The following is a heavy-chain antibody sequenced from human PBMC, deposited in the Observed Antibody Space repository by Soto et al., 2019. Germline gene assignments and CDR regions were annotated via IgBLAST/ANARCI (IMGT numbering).Heavy chain of an antibody. CDR2: IYYSGST. V-gene: IGHV4-39*01. D-gene: IGHD6-13*01. CDR3: ATTLGWGQPGIAAAGTGWFDP. CDR1: GGSISSSSYY. Sequence: SETLSLTCTVSGGSISSSSYYWGWIRQPPGKGLEWIGSIYYSGSTYYNPSLKSRVTISVDTSKNQFSLKLSSVTAADTAVYYCATTLGWGQPGIAAAGTGWFDPWGQGTLVTVSS. J-gene: IGHJ5*02.